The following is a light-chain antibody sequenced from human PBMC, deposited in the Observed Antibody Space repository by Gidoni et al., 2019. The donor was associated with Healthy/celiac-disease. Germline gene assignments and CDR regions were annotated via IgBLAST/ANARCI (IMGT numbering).Light chain of an antibody. J-gene: IGKJ3*01. CDR1: QSVNSN. Sequence: VMTHSSASLSVSPGARATLSCRASQSVNSNLAWYQQKPGQAHRLLIYGASTRATGIPARFSGSGSGTEFTLTISSLQSEDFAVYYCQQYNNWPPLTFGPGTKVDIK. V-gene: IGKV3-15*01. CDR2: GAS. CDR3: QQYNNWPPLT.